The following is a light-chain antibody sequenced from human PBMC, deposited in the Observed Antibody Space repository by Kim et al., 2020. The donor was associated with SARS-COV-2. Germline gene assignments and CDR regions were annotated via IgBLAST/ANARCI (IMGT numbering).Light chain of an antibody. CDR3: SSFAGSNNWV. J-gene: IGLJ7*01. CDR2: EVS. Sequence: QSITITCTGTSGDIGKYQFFSWYQQHPSSVPKLILLEVSKRPSGVPDRFSGAKSGNTASLTVSGLHAEDEADYYCSSFAGSNNWVFGGGTQLTVL. V-gene: IGLV2-8*01. CDR1: SGDIGKYQF.